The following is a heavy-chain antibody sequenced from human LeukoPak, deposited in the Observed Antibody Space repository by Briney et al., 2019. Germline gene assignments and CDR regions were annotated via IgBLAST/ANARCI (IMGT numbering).Heavy chain of an antibody. D-gene: IGHD1-1*01. CDR1: GFTFSDYY. V-gene: IGHV3-7*04. CDR2: IKEDGSAT. CDR3: ARDSPGYLAYDS. J-gene: IGHJ4*02. Sequence: PGGSLRLSCAASGFTFSDYYMTWVRRAPGKGPEWVANIKEDGSATYYVDSVKGRFTISRDNAKKSLYLQMNSLRAEDTAVYYCARDSPGYLAYDSWGQGTLVTVSS.